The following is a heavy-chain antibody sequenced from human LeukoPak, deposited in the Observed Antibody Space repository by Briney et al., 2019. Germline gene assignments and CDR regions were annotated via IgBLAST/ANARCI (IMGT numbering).Heavy chain of an antibody. CDR2: ISSNSRTI. CDR1: GFTFSTYA. D-gene: IGHD6-13*01. J-gene: IGHJ4*02. Sequence: PGGSLRLSCEASGFTFSTYAMHWVRQAPGKGLEWVSYISSNSRTIYYADPVKGRFTISRDNAKNSLYLQMNSLRGEDTAVYYCARDDIAAGTINYWGQGTLVTVSS. CDR3: ARDDIAAGTINY. V-gene: IGHV3-48*04.